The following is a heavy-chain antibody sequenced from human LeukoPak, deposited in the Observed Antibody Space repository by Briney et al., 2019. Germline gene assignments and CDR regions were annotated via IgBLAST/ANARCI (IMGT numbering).Heavy chain of an antibody. V-gene: IGHV4-61*01. CDR3: ASGLGGVFDYYDSSGYYTIDY. CDR2: IYYSGST. D-gene: IGHD3-22*01. CDR1: GDSVSSGSYY. Sequence: PSETLSLTCTVSGDSVSSGSYYWSWIRQPPGKGLEWIGYIYYSGSTNYNPSLKSRVTISVDTSKNQFSLKLSSVTAADTAVYYCASGLGGVFDYYDSSGYYTIDYWGQGTLVTVSS. J-gene: IGHJ4*02.